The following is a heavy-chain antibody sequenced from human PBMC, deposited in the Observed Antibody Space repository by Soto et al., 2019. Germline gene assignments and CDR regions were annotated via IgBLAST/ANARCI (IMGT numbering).Heavy chain of an antibody. CDR3: ARTGTVDP. V-gene: IGHV3-72*01. Sequence: VQLVESGGGLVQPGGSLRLSCAASGFTLSDHYMDWVRQAPGKGLEWVGRTGDKAYSYTTLYAAAVKGRFTISRDDSKNSMYLQMNSRKIEDTDVYYCARTGTVDPWGQGTLVTVSS. CDR1: GFTLSDHY. CDR2: TGDKAYSYTT. D-gene: IGHD1-1*01. J-gene: IGHJ5*02.